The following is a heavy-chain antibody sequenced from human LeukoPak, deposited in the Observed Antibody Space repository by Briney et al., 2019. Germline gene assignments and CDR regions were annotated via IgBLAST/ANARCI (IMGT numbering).Heavy chain of an antibody. CDR3: ARDPLSTNDFDI. CDR2: INYSGST. D-gene: IGHD1-1*01. J-gene: IGHJ3*02. Sequence: SETLSLTCTVYGGSITNSYWSWIRQSPGKGLEWIGYINYSGSTNYNPSLKSRVTISVDTSKNQFSLKLSSVTAADTAVYFCARDPLSTNDFDIWGQGTMVTVSS. CDR1: GGSITNSY. V-gene: IGHV4-59*01.